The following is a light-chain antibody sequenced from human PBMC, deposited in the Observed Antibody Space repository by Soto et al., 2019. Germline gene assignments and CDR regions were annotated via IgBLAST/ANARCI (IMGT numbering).Light chain of an antibody. CDR1: SSDVGGYNY. V-gene: IGLV2-14*03. CDR3: SSYTTSNTRQIV. Sequence: LTQPASVSGSPGQSITISCTGTSSDVGGYNYVSWYQHHPGKAPKLIIYDVTNRPSGVSNPFSGSKSGNTASPTISGLQPEDEADYYCSSYTTSNTRQIVFGTGTKVTVL. CDR2: DVT. J-gene: IGLJ1*01.